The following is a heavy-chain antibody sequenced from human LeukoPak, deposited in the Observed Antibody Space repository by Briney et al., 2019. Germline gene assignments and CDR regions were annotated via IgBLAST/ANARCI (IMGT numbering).Heavy chain of an antibody. Sequence: GGSLRLSCAASGFTFSNAWMSWVRQAPGKGLEWVGRIKSKTDGGTTDYAAPVKGRFTISRDDSKNTLYLQMNSLKTEDTAVYYCARVTPRIAVAGTGTSYWGQGTLVTVSS. CDR1: GFTFSNAW. CDR2: IKSKTDGGTT. V-gene: IGHV3-15*01. J-gene: IGHJ4*02. CDR3: ARVTPRIAVAGTGTSY. D-gene: IGHD6-19*01.